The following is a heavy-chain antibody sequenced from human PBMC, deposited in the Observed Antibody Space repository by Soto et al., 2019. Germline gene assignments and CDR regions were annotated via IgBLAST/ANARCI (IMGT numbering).Heavy chain of an antibody. CDR1: GYTFTSYA. J-gene: IGHJ5*02. Sequence: ASVKVSCKASGYTFTSYAMHWVRQAPGQRLEWMGWINAGNGNTKYSQKFQGRVTITRDTSASTAYMELSSLRSEDTAVYYCARGPEAKYDWFDPWGQGTLVTVPQ. CDR3: ARGPEAKYDWFDP. CDR2: INAGNGNT. V-gene: IGHV1-3*01. D-gene: IGHD2-2*01.